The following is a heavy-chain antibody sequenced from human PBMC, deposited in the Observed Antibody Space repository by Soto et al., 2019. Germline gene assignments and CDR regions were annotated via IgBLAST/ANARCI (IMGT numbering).Heavy chain of an antibody. CDR2: ISSSSSYI. J-gene: IGHJ4*02. D-gene: IGHD6-19*01. CDR3: ARDSVWGPGYSSGWYLVYFDY. V-gene: IGHV3-21*01. Sequence: PGGSLRHSYAASGCTFSNYSMNWVRQGPGKGLEWVSSISSSSSYIYYADSVKGRFTISRDIAKNSLYLQMNSLRAEDTAVYYCARDSVWGPGYSSGWYLVYFDYWGQGTLVTVSS. CDR1: GCTFSNYS.